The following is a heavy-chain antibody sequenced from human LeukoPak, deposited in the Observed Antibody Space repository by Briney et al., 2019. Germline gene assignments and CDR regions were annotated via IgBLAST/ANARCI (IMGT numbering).Heavy chain of an antibody. CDR2: MVPIFGTA. V-gene: IGHV1-69*05. J-gene: IGHJ5*02. D-gene: IGHD3-10*01. CDR1: GGTLSSYA. Sequence: ASVKVSCKASGGTLSSYAISWVRQAPGQGLGWRGGMVPIFGTANYVQKFQGRVTITTDESTSTAYMELSSLRSEDTAVYYCASAGSERYTWFDPWGQGTLVTVSS. CDR3: ASAGSERYTWFDP.